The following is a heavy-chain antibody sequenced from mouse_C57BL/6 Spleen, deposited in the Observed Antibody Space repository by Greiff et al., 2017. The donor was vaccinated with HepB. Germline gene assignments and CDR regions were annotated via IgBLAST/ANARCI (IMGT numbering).Heavy chain of an antibody. CDR2: IYPGDGDT. CDR3: AAQATGYYYAMDY. J-gene: IGHJ4*01. D-gene: IGHD3-2*02. V-gene: IGHV1-80*01. Sequence: VQLQQSGAELVKPGASVKISCKASGYAFSSYWMNWVKQRPGKGLEWIGQIYPGDGDTNYNGKFKGKATLTADKSSSTAYMQLSSLTSEESAVYLCAAQATGYYYAMDYWGQGTSVTVSS. CDR1: GYAFSSYW.